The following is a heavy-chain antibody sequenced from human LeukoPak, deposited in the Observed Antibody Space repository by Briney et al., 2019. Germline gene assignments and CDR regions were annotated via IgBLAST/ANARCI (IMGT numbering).Heavy chain of an antibody. D-gene: IGHD4-17*01. CDR1: GFTFSSYG. Sequence: GGSLRLSCAASGFTFSSYGMHWVRRAPGMGLEWVSYISGSSSTIYYADSVKGRFTISRDNAKNSLYLQMNSLRAEDTAVYYCARSYGKKFDYWGQGALVTVSS. CDR2: ISGSSSTI. J-gene: IGHJ4*02. CDR3: ARSYGKKFDY. V-gene: IGHV3-48*01.